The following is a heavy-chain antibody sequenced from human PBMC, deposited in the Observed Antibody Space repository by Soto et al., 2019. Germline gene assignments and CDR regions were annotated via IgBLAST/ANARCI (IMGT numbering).Heavy chain of an antibody. D-gene: IGHD4-17*01. CDR3: ARAPTVADSFDY. Sequence: QVQLVESGGGVVQPGRSLRLSCAASGFTFSSYAMHWVRQAPGKGPEWVAVISYDGSNKYYADSVKGRFTISRDNSKNTLYLQMNSLRAEDTAVYYCARAPTVADSFDYWGQGTLVTVSS. CDR1: GFTFSSYA. J-gene: IGHJ4*02. V-gene: IGHV3-30-3*01. CDR2: ISYDGSNK.